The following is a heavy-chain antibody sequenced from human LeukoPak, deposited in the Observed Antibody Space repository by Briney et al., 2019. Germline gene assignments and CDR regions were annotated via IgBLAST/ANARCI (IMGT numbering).Heavy chain of an antibody. Sequence: GASVKVSCKASGYTFTSYYMHWARQAPGQGLEWMGIINPSGGSTSYAQKFQGRVTMTRDTSTSTVYMELSSLRSEDTAVYYCARDLGHQRPINWFDPWGQGTLVTVSS. CDR3: ARDLGHQRPINWFDP. CDR1: GYTFTSYY. V-gene: IGHV1-46*01. J-gene: IGHJ5*02. CDR2: INPSGGST. D-gene: IGHD6-25*01.